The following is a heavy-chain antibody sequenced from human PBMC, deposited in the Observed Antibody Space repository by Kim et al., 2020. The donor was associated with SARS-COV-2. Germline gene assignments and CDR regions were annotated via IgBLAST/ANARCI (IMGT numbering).Heavy chain of an antibody. CDR3: ARASVRSFVFDY. Sequence: GGSLRLSCAASGFTFSSYDMHWVRQATGKGLEGVSAIGTAGDTYYPGSVKGRFTISRENAKNSLYLQMNSLRAGDTAVYYCARASVRSFVFDYWGQGTLVTVSS. V-gene: IGHV3-13*01. J-gene: IGHJ4*02. CDR1: GFTFSSYD. D-gene: IGHD4-17*01. CDR2: IGTAGDT.